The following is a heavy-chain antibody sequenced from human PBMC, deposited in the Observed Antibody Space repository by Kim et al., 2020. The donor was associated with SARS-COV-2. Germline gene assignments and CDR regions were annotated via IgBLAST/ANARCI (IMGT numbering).Heavy chain of an antibody. V-gene: IGHV3-30*18. J-gene: IGHJ4*02. CDR1: GFTFSSYG. D-gene: IGHD4-4*01. Sequence: GGSLRLSCAASGFTFSSYGLHWVRQAPGKGLEWVALISYDGSNKNYEDSVKGRFTISRDDSKNTLYLQMNSLRGEDTAVYHCVKGDGYSWAFESWGQGAL. CDR3: VKGDGYSWAFES. CDR2: ISYDGSNK.